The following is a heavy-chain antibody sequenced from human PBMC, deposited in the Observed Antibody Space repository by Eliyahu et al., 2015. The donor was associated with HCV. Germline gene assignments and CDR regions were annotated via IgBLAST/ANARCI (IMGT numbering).Heavy chain of an antibody. D-gene: IGHD2-15*01. J-gene: IGHJ6*02. V-gene: IGHV3-33*01. CDR1: SSYG. CDR2: IWYDGSNK. Sequence: SSYGMHWVRQAPGKGLEWVAVIWYDGSNKYYADSVKGRFTISRDNSKNTLYLQMNSLRAEDTAVYYCARWVVGATTLYHYFGMGVWGQGTTGTVSS. CDR3: ARWVVGATTLYHYFGMGV.